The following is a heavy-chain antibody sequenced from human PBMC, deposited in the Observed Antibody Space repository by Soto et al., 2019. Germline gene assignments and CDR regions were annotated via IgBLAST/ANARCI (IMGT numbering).Heavy chain of an antibody. J-gene: IGHJ4*02. Sequence: GGSLRLSCAASGFTFSNAWMNWVRQAPGKGLEWVGRVKSKTDGGTTDYAAPVKGRFTISKDDSKNTVYLQMNSLKTEDTAVYYCTAPIVGATRRVDYWGQGTLVTVSS. V-gene: IGHV3-15*07. D-gene: IGHD1-26*01. CDR2: VKSKTDGGTT. CDR3: TAPIVGATRRVDY. CDR1: GFTFSNAW.